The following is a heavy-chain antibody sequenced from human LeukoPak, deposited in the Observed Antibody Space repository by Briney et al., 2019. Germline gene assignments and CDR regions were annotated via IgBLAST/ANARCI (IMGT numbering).Heavy chain of an antibody. CDR1: GGTFSSYA. CDR3: ARENYDSNNGMDV. V-gene: IGHV1-69*05. Sequence: SVTVSCTASGGTFSSYAISWVRQAPGQGLEWMGGIIPIFGTANYAQKFQGRVTMTRDTSTSTVYMELSSLRSEDTAVYYCARENYDSNNGMDVWGQGTTVTVSS. CDR2: IIPIFGTA. D-gene: IGHD3-3*01. J-gene: IGHJ6*02.